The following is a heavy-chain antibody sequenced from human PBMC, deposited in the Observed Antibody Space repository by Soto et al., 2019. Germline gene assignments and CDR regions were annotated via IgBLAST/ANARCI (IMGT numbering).Heavy chain of an antibody. J-gene: IGHJ5*02. Sequence: GGSLRLSCAASGFTFSTYGMTWVRQAPGKGLEWVSLINGDGGATYYTDSVKGRFTVSRDNSKNTLYLQMNSLRAEDTAVYYCARYTYYYGSGSYPPWGQGTLVTVSS. CDR1: GFTFSTYG. D-gene: IGHD3-10*01. CDR2: INGDGGAT. V-gene: IGHV3-23*01. CDR3: ARYTYYYGSGSYPP.